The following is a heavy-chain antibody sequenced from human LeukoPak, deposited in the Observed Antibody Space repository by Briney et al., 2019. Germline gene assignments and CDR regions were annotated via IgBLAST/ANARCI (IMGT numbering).Heavy chain of an antibody. CDR3: ARWWRVRGAHNWFDP. V-gene: IGHV4-59*01. CDR2: IYYSGST. D-gene: IGHD3-10*01. CDR1: GGSISSYY. Sequence: SETLSLTCTVSGGSISSYYWSWIRQPPGKGLEWIGYIYYSGSTNYNPSLKSRVTISVDTSKNQFSLKLSSVTAADTAVYYCARWWRVRGAHNWFDPWGQGTLVTVSS. J-gene: IGHJ5*02.